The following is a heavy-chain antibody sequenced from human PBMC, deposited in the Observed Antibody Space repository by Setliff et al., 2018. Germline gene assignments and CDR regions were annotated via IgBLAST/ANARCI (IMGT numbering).Heavy chain of an antibody. CDR2: IRSKAYGGTT. Sequence: PGGSLRLSCAGFGFTFSKAWMSWVRQAPGKGLEWVGFIRSKAYGGTTEYAASVKGRFTISRDDSKSIAYLQMSSLKTEDTALYYCTPWTGTSRLHYWGQGTLVTVSS. CDR1: GFTFSKAW. CDR3: TPWTGTSRLHY. J-gene: IGHJ4*02. D-gene: IGHD1-7*01. V-gene: IGHV3-49*04.